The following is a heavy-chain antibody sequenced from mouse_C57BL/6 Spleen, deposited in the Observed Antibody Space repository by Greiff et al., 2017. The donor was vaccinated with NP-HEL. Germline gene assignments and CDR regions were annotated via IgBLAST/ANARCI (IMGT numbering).Heavy chain of an antibody. CDR1: GFSFNTYA. D-gene: IGHD1-1*01. V-gene: IGHV10-1*01. CDR3: VRHQSLHYYGSSYEGWFAY. J-gene: IGHJ3*01. Sequence: EVQLQESGGGLVQPKGSLKLSCAASGFSFNTYAMNWVRQAPGKGLEWVARIRSKSNNYATYYADSVKDRFTISRDDSESMLYLQMNNLKTEDTAMYYCVRHQSLHYYGSSYEGWFAYWGQGTLVTVSA. CDR2: IRSKSNNYAT.